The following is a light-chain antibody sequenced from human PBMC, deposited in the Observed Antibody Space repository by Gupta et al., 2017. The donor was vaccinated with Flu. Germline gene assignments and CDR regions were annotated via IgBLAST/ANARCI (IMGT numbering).Light chain of an antibody. CDR3: LQYGGAPRT. Sequence: AGYQQKSGQAPRRLIDGASNRATGSPDRFTGSGSGTNVTLTITRLEPEDGAVDQCLQYGGAPRTFGQGTKVEIK. J-gene: IGKJ1*01. V-gene: IGKV3-20*01. CDR2: GAS.